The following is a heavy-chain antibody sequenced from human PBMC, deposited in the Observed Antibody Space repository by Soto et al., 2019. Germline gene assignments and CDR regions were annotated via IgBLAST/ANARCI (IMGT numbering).Heavy chain of an antibody. CDR3: ARDFSGLPGKGFDY. V-gene: IGHV3-33*01. CDR2: IWYDGSNK. Sequence: GGSLRLSCAASGFTFSSYGMHWVRQAPGKGLEWVAVIWYDGSNKYYADSVKGRFTISRDNSKNTLYLQMNSLRAEDTAVYYCARDFSGLPGKGFDYWGQGTLVTVSS. CDR1: GFTFSSYG. J-gene: IGHJ4*02. D-gene: IGHD5-18*01.